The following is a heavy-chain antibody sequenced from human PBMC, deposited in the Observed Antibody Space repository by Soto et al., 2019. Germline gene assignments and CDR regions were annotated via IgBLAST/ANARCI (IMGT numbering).Heavy chain of an antibody. CDR1: GFTFSSYG. Sequence: QVQLVESGGGVVQPGRSLRLSCAASGFTFSSYGMHWGRQAPGKELEWVAVISYDGSNKYYADSVKGRFTISRDNSKNTLYLQMNSLRAEDTAVYYCAKGVDTADWGQGTLVTVSS. V-gene: IGHV3-30*18. J-gene: IGHJ4*02. CDR3: AKGVDTAD. CDR2: ISYDGSNK. D-gene: IGHD5-18*01.